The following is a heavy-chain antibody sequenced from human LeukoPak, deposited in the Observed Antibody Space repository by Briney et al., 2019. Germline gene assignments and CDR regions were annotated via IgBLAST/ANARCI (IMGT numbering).Heavy chain of an antibody. Sequence: PGGSLRLSCAASGFTFINYWMHWVRQAPGKGLVWVSRVRGDGGTTNHADSVKGRFTISRDNAKNTLYLQMNSLRAEDTAVYYCARVGATSGYYTPDYWGQGTLVTVSS. V-gene: IGHV3-74*01. CDR2: VRGDGGTT. CDR3: ARVGATSGYYTPDY. D-gene: IGHD3-22*01. CDR1: GFTFINYW. J-gene: IGHJ4*02.